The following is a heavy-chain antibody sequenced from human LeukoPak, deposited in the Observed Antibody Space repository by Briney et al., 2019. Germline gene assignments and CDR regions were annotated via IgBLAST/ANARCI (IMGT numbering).Heavy chain of an antibody. J-gene: IGHJ4*02. V-gene: IGHV1-69*13. CDR1: GGTFSSYA. CDR3: ARREQWLVGDDY. Sequence: SVKVSCKASGGTFSSYAISWVRQAPGQGLEWMGGIITIFGTAKYAQKFQGRVTITADESTSTAYMELSSLRSEDTAVYYCARREQWLVGDDYWGQGTLVTVSS. D-gene: IGHD6-19*01. CDR2: IITIFGTA.